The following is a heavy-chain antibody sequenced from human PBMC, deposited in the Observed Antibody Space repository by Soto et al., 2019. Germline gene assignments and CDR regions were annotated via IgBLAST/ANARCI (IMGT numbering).Heavy chain of an antibody. Sequence: SETLSLTCTVSGDSISSGDYYWSWIRQPPGKGLEWIGCIYYSGNTYYNPSLKRRFSISVDTSKNQFSLQRSSVTVADTAVYFCAIVFNRYSSPPGPLDYWGQGSLVTVSS. V-gene: IGHV4-30-4*01. CDR3: AIVFNRYSSPPGPLDY. J-gene: IGHJ4*02. D-gene: IGHD6-13*01. CDR2: IYYSGNT. CDR1: GDSISSGDYY.